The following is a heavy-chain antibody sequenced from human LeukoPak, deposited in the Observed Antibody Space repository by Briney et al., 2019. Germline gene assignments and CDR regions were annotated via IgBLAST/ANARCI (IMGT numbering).Heavy chain of an antibody. D-gene: IGHD6-13*01. CDR2: AYYRSNKWHN. CDR3: AGGLPATGLGY. J-gene: IGHJ4*02. Sequence: SQTLSLTCAISGDSVSSNSGAWNWIRQSPSRGLEWLVRAYYRSNKWHNDYAVSVTSRITINPDTSKNQFSLQLNSVTPEDTAVYYCAGGLPATGLGYWGQGTLVTVSS. CDR1: GDSVSSNSGA. V-gene: IGHV6-1*01.